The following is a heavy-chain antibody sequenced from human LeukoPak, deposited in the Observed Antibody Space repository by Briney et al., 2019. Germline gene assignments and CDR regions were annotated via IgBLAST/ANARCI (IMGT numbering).Heavy chain of an antibody. CDR2: IIPIFGTA. V-gene: IGHV1-69*01. D-gene: IGHD6-13*01. CDR3: ASLGIAAADLFDY. J-gene: IGHJ4*02. Sequence: SVKVSCKASGGTFSSYAISWVRQAPGQGLEWMGGIIPIFGTANYAQKFQGGVTITADESTSTAYMELSSLRSEDTAVYYCASLGIAAADLFDYWGQGTLVTVSS. CDR1: GGTFSSYA.